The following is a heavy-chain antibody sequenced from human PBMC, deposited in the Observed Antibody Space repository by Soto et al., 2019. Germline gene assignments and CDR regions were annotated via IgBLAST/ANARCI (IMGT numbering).Heavy chain of an antibody. CDR1: GFTFSSCG. CDR2: ILYDGSNK. Sequence: PGGSLRLSCAASGFTFSSCGMHWVRQAPGKGLEWVAVILYDGSNKYYADSVKGRFTISRDNSKNTLYLQMNSLRAEDTAVYYCAKDPGEGYYYYGMDVWGQGTTVTVSS. D-gene: IGHD2-21*01. CDR3: AKDPGEGYYYYGMDV. V-gene: IGHV3-30*18. J-gene: IGHJ6*02.